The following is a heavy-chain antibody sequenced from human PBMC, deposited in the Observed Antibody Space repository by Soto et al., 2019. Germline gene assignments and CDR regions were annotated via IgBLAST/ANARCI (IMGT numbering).Heavy chain of an antibody. CDR1: GFTFDDYG. J-gene: IGHJ4*02. CDR3: ARGSGYGDYVSPY. CDR2: MNWDGGRT. Sequence: EVQLVESGGGVVRPGGSPRLSCAASGFTFDDYGMSWVRQVPGKGLEWVAGMNWDGGRTAYADSVRGRFTISRDNAKNSLYLQMNSLRGDDTAFYYCARGSGYGDYVSPYWGQGTLVTVS. V-gene: IGHV3-20*04. D-gene: IGHD4-17*01.